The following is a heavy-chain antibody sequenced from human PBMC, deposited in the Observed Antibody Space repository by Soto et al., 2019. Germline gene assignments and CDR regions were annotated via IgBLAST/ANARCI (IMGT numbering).Heavy chain of an antibody. V-gene: IGHV1-18*01. Sequence: QVQLVQSGAEVKKPGASVKVSCKASGYTFTSYGISWVRQAPGKGLDWMGGISAYNGNTNYAQKLQGRVTMTTDTSTSTAYMELRSLRSDDTAVYYCARDGAWRDYSNDGRDWGQGTLVTVSS. D-gene: IGHD4-4*01. CDR2: ISAYNGNT. CDR1: GYTFTSYG. J-gene: IGHJ4*02. CDR3: ARDGAWRDYSNDGRD.